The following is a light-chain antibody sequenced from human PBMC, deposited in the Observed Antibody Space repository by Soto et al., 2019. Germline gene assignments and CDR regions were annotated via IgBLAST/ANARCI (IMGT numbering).Light chain of an antibody. V-gene: IGKV1-9*01. Sequence: DLQLTQSPSFLTASVGDRVTITCRASQGITSYLAWYQKKPGKAPRLLIYSASTLHSGVPSRFSGSGSGTEFSLTISRLQPEDFATYFCQQLNSSPLTFGGGTKVEIK. CDR2: SAS. CDR1: QGITSY. J-gene: IGKJ4*01. CDR3: QQLNSSPLT.